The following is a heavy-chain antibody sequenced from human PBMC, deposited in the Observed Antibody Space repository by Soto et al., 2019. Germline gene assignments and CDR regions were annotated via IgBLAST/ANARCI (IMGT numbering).Heavy chain of an antibody. CDR1: GYTFTSYG. Sequence: ASVKVSCKASGYTFTSYGISWVRQAPGQGLEWMGWISAYNGNTNYAQKLQGRVTMTTDTSTSTAYMELRSLRSDDTAVYYCARVSGAPRGYYYYGMDVWGQGTTVTVSS. V-gene: IGHV1-18*01. CDR2: ISAYNGNT. J-gene: IGHJ6*02. CDR3: ARVSGAPRGYYYYGMDV. D-gene: IGHD3-10*01.